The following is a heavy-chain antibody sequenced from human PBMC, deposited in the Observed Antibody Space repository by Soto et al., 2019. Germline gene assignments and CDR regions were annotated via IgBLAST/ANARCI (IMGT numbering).Heavy chain of an antibody. J-gene: IGHJ6*02. CDR3: VRPLPSGRNYGMDV. D-gene: IGHD3-10*01. CDR2: IYNDGTT. CDR1: GLGVRNNY. Sequence: LRLSCTAYGLGVRNNYMSWVRQAPGMGLEWVSVIYNDGTTYYADSVKGRFTLSRDTSKNTLSLQMDSLRAEDTAVYYCVRPLPSGRNYGMDVWGQGTTVTVSS. V-gene: IGHV3-53*01.